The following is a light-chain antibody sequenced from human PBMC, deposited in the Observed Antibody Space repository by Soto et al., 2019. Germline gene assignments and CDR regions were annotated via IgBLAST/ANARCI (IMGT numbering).Light chain of an antibody. Sequence: QSAVTQPPSVSGAPGQKVTISCTGSSSNIGAGSDVHWYQQLPGTAPKLLIYGNTNRPSGVPDRFAGSKSGTSASLAITGLQAEDEADYYCRSYDRSLRLAYVFGTGTKLTVL. J-gene: IGLJ1*01. CDR3: RSYDRSLRLAYV. CDR2: GNT. V-gene: IGLV1-40*01. CDR1: SSNIGAGSD.